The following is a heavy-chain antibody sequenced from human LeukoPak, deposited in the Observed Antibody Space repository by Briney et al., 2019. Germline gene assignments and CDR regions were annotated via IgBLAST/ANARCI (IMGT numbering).Heavy chain of an antibody. V-gene: IGHV1-3*01. D-gene: IGHD6-13*01. CDR2: INAGNGNA. CDR3: ARRSSWYAFDI. Sequence: VSVKVSCKASGYTFTSYAMHWVRQAPGQRLEWMGWINAGNGNAKYSQKFQGRVTMTRNTSISTAYMELSSLRSEDTAVYYCARRSSWYAFDIWGQGTMVTVSS. CDR1: GYTFTSYA. J-gene: IGHJ3*02.